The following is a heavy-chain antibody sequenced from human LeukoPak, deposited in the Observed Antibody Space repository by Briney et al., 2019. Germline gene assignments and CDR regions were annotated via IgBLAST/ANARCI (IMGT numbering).Heavy chain of an antibody. V-gene: IGHV3-66*01. CDR1: GFTVSNNY. J-gene: IGHJ4*02. D-gene: IGHD2-21*01. CDR3: ARNIPVTRWGY. CDR2: IYSAGST. Sequence: GGSLRLSCAASGFTVSNNYMTWVRQAPGKGLEWVSLIYSAGSTYYADSVKGRFTISRDNSKNAVYLQMNSLRAEDTAVYYCARNIPVTRWGYWGQGTLVTVSS.